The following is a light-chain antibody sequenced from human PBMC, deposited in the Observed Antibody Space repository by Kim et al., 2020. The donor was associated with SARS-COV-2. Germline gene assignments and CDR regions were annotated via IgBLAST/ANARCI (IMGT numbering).Light chain of an antibody. CDR2: GAS. CDR1: QGISNS. J-gene: IGKJ1*01. V-gene: IGKV1-27*01. CDR3: QKYNSAPRT. Sequence: ASVEDSATISRRGRQGISNSLAWYRQKPGKVPMLLIYGASTLRSGVPSRFRGSGSGTDFTLTISSLQPEDAATYYCQKYNSAPRTFGQGTKVEIK.